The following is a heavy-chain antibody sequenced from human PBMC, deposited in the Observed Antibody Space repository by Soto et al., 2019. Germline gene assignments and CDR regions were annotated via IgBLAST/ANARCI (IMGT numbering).Heavy chain of an antibody. V-gene: IGHV5-10-1*01. Sequence: GESLKISCKGSGYSFTNYWISWVRQVPGKGLEWMGRIDPSDSYTNYSPSFQGHVTTSADKSISTAYLQWSSLKASDTAMYYCALVWGYSSGWPFDYWGQGTLVTVSS. CDR1: GYSFTNYW. CDR2: IDPSDSYT. J-gene: IGHJ4*02. CDR3: ALVWGYSSGWPFDY. D-gene: IGHD6-19*01.